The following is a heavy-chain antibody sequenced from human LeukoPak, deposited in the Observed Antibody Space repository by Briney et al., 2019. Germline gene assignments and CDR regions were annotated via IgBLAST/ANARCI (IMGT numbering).Heavy chain of an antibody. CDR3: TSTYYDYVWGSYRNTEFDY. CDR2: IKSKTDGGTT. V-gene: IGHV3-15*01. CDR1: GFTFSNAW. Sequence: PGGSLRLSCAASGFTFSNAWMSWVRQAPGKGLEWVGRIKSKTDGGTTDYAAPVKGRFTISRDDSKNTLYLQMNSLKTEDTAVYYCTSTYYDYVWGSYRNTEFDYWGQGTLVTVSS. D-gene: IGHD3-16*02. J-gene: IGHJ4*02.